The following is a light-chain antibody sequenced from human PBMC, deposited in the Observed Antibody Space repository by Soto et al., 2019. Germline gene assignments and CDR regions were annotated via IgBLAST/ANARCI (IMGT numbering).Light chain of an antibody. CDR1: GSDVGGNNY. CDR3: SSYTTSSTLV. CDR2: DVS. V-gene: IGLV2-14*01. J-gene: IGLJ2*01. Sequence: QSVLTQPASVSGSPGQSITISCTGTGSDVGGNNYVSWYQQYPGKAHKVMISDVSNRPSGVSNRFSGSKSGNTASLTISGLQAEDEADYYCSSYTTSSTLVFGGGTKLTVL.